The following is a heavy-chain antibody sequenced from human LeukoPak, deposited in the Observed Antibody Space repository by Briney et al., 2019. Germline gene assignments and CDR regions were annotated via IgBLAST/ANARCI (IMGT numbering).Heavy chain of an antibody. D-gene: IGHD4-17*01. V-gene: IGHV3-48*03. CDR2: ISSSGSTI. CDR3: ARDPYYGDYVV. Sequence: GGSLRLSCAASGFTFSSYERNWVRQAPGKGLEWVSYISSSGSTIYYADSVKGRFTISRDNAKNSLYLQMNSLRAEDTAVYYCARDPYYGDYVVWGQGTLVTVSS. J-gene: IGHJ4*02. CDR1: GFTFSSYE.